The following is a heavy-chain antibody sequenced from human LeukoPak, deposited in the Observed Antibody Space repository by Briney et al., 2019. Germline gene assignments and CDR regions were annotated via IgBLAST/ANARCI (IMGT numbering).Heavy chain of an antibody. CDR3: ARARSPSSGYLLRDHNWFDP. J-gene: IGHJ5*02. Sequence: ASVRVSCKASGGTFSSYAISWVRQAPGQGLEWMGGIIPIFGTANYAQKFQGRVTITTDESTGTAYMELSSLRSEDTAVYSCARARSPSSGYLLRDHNWFDPWGQGTLVTVSS. CDR2: IIPIFGTA. D-gene: IGHD3-22*01. V-gene: IGHV1-69*05. CDR1: GGTFSSYA.